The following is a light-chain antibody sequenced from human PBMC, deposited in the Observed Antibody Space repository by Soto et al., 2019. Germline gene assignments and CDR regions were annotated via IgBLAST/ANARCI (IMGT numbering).Light chain of an antibody. CDR3: QQYNSYSIT. CDR1: QSISSW. J-gene: IGKJ5*01. Sequence: DIQMTQSPSSLSASVGDRVTITCRASQSISSWLAWYQQKPGKAPKLLIYDASSLESGVPSRFSGSGSGTEFTLTISSLQPDDFATYYYQQYNSYSITFGQGTRLEI. V-gene: IGKV1-5*01. CDR2: DAS.